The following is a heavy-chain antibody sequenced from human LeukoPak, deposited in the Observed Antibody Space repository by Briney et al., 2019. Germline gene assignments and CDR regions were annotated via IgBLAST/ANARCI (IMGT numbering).Heavy chain of an antibody. D-gene: IGHD3-9*01. CDR2: ISWNSGSI. V-gene: IGHV3-9*01. Sequence: GGSLRLSCAASGFTFDDYAMHWVRQAPGKGLEWVSGISWNSGSIGYADSVKGRFTISRDNAKNSLYLQMNSLRAEDTALYYCAKGNYDILTGSDAFDIWGQGTMVTVSS. CDR3: AKGNYDILTGSDAFDI. J-gene: IGHJ3*02. CDR1: GFTFDDYA.